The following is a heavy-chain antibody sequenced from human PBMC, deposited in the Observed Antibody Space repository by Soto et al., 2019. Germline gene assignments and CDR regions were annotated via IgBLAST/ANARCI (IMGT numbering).Heavy chain of an antibody. J-gene: IGHJ4*02. CDR2: ISAYNGNT. V-gene: IGHV1-18*01. D-gene: IGHD6-19*01. Sequence: ASVKVSCKASGYTFITYGISWVRQAPGQGLEWMGWISAYNGNTNYAQKLQGRVTITADESTSTAYMELSSLRSEDTAVCYCARAPTAGSPDYWGQGTLVTVSS. CDR3: ARAPTAGSPDY. CDR1: GYTFITYG.